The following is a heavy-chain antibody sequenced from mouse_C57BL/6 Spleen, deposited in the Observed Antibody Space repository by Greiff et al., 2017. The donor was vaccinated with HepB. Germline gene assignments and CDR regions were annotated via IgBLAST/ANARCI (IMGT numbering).Heavy chain of an antibody. Sequence: VQVVESGAELAKPGASVKLSCKASGYTFTSYWMHWVKQRPGQGLEWIGYINPSSGYTKYNQKFKDKATLTADKSSSTAYMQLSSLTYEDSAVYYCARIYDGDYYAMDYWGQGTSVTVAS. V-gene: IGHV1-7*01. CDR3: ARIYDGDYYAMDY. CDR2: INPSSGYT. J-gene: IGHJ4*01. CDR1: GYTFTSYW. D-gene: IGHD2-3*01.